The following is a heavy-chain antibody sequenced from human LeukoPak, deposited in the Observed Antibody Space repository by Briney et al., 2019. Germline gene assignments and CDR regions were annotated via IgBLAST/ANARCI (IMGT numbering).Heavy chain of an antibody. Sequence: PGGSLRLSCVASHFTFSHFGMHWVRQAPGKGLEWVAVIWNDGSSQYYADSVKGRFTISRDHSRNTLYLQMNSLRVEDTAMYYCARNRDGYNSFDFWGQGTLVTVSS. J-gene: IGHJ4*02. CDR3: ARNRDGYNSFDF. CDR1: HFTFSHFG. CDR2: IWNDGSSQ. V-gene: IGHV3-33*01. D-gene: IGHD5-24*01.